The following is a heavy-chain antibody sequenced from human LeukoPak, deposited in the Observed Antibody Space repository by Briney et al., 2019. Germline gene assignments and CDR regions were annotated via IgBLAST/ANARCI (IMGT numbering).Heavy chain of an antibody. CDR2: INPDGSGK. V-gene: IGHV3-7*01. J-gene: IGHJ4*02. CDR3: ASKQGDY. Sequence: PGGSLRLSGAASGFTLNSYWMIWVRQAPGKGLEWVANINPDGSGKYYVDSVKGRFTISRDNAKKSLYLQMNSLRAEDTVVYYCASKQGDYWGQGTLVTVSS. CDR1: GFTLNSYW.